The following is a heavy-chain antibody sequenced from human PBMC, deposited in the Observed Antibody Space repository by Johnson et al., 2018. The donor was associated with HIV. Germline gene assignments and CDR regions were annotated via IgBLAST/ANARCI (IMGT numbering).Heavy chain of an antibody. CDR3: AKGRYSGGWYLAGAFDI. D-gene: IGHD6-19*01. V-gene: IGHV3-23*04. CDR1: GFAFSSYA. Sequence: VQLVESGGGLVQPGGSLRLSCAASGFAFSSYAMTWVRQAPGKGLEWVSAISGSGGSTYYADSVKGQFTISRDNSKNTLYLKMNSLRAEDTAIYYCAKGRYSGGWYLAGAFDIWGQGTMVTVSS. J-gene: IGHJ3*02. CDR2: ISGSGGST.